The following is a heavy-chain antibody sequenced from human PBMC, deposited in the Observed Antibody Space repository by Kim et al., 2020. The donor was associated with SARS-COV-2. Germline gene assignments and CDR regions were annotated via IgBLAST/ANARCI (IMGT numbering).Heavy chain of an antibody. Sequence: ASVKVSCKVSGYTLTELSMHWVRQAPGKGLEWMGGFDPEDGETIYAQKFQGRVTMTEDTSTDTAYMELSSLRSEDTAVYYCATNHKPTHFDWLPNYWYFDLWGRGTLVTVSS. CDR2: FDPEDGET. D-gene: IGHD3-9*01. V-gene: IGHV1-24*01. CDR3: ATNHKPTHFDWLPNYWYFDL. CDR1: GYTLTELS. J-gene: IGHJ2*01.